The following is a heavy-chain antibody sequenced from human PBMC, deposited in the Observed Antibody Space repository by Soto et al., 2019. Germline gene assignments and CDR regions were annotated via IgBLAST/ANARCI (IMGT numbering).Heavy chain of an antibody. CDR1: GYTFTSYY. CDR3: ARGGLPYVDPSPTDD. Sequence: QVQLVQSGAEVKKTGASVKVSCKTSGYTFTSYYMHWVRQAPGQGLEWMGIINPSGGSTSYAQKFQGGVTVXXEXSKXTLYMELSSLRSEDTAVYYCARGGLPYVDPSPTDDWGQGTLVTVSS. V-gene: IGHV1-46*03. D-gene: IGHD4-17*01. J-gene: IGHJ4*02. CDR2: INPSGGST.